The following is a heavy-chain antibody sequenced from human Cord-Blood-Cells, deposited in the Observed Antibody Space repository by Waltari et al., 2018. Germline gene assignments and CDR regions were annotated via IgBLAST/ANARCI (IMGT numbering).Heavy chain of an antibody. CDR1: GGSFSGYY. CDR2: INHSGST. D-gene: IGHD7-27*01. Sequence: QVQLQQWGAGLLKPSETLSLTCAVYGGSFSGYYWSWIRQPPGKGLGWIGEINHSGSTNYNPSLKSRVTISVDTSKNQFSLKLSSVTAADTAVYYCARERLGTNYAFDIWGQGTMVTVSS. J-gene: IGHJ3*02. V-gene: IGHV4-34*01. CDR3: ARERLGTNYAFDI.